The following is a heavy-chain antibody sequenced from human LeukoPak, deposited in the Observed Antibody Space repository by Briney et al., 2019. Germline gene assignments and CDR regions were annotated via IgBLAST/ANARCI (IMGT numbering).Heavy chain of an antibody. CDR3: VGGDY. CDR2: INQDGSDK. J-gene: IGHJ4*02. Sequence: SGGSLRLSCVVSGFTFSSYDMSWVRQAPGKGLECVANINQDGSDKYYVDSVKGRFTISRDNTKNSLYLQMNSLRAEDTAVYYCVGGDYWGQGTLVTVSS. V-gene: IGHV3-7*01. CDR1: GFTFSSYD.